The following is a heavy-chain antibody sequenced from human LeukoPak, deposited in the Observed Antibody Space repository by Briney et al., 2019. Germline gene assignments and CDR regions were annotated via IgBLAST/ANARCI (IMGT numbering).Heavy chain of an antibody. J-gene: IGHJ4*02. V-gene: IGHV1-69*13. Sequence: SVKVSCKASGGTFSSYAISWVRQAPGQGLEWMGGIIPIFGTANCAQKFQGRVTITADESTSTAYMELSSLRSEDTAVYYCASSGGYYWYYFDYWGQGTLVTVSS. CDR3: ASSGGYYWYYFDY. CDR1: GGTFSSYA. CDR2: IIPIFGTA. D-gene: IGHD3-22*01.